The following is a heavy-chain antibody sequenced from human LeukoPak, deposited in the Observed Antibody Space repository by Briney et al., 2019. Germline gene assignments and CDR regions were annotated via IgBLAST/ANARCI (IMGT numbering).Heavy chain of an antibody. D-gene: IGHD4-17*01. CDR2: TSYSGST. CDR3: ARVGDYGVDY. V-gene: IGHV4-61*01. J-gene: IGHJ4*02. CDR1: GGSISSRSYH. Sequence: SETLSLTCTVSGGSISSRSYHWSWIRQPPGKGLECIGYTSYSGSTNYNPSLKSRVTISVDTSKNQFSLKLSSVTAADTAVYYCARVGDYGVDYWGQGTLVTVSS.